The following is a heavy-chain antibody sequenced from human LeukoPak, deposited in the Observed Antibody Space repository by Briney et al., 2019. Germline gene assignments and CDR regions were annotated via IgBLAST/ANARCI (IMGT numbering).Heavy chain of an antibody. CDR1: GASISNYY. V-gene: IGHV4-59*08. J-gene: IGHJ3*01. CDR3: AYQDSRGYYFGAFHV. Sequence: SETLSLTCTVSGASISNYYWSWIRQPPGKGLECIGYVSYSGRTNHNPSLKSRVTISADTSKNQFSLKLTSVTAADTAVYYCAYQDSRGYYFGAFHVWGQGTMVTVSS. CDR2: VSYSGRT. D-gene: IGHD3-22*01.